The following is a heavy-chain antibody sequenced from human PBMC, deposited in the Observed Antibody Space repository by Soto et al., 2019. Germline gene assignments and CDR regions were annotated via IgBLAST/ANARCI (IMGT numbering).Heavy chain of an antibody. V-gene: IGHV4-31*03. CDR3: ARSGYSYGPNPLLY. J-gene: IGHJ4*02. CDR2: IYYSGST. CDR1: GGSISSDGYY. D-gene: IGHD5-18*01. Sequence: QVQLQESGPGLVKPSQTLSLTCTVSGGSISSDGYYWSWIRQHPGKGLEWIGYIYYSGSTYYNPSLKSRVNISVDSSKNQFSLKMSSLTAADTAVYYCARSGYSYGPNPLLYWGKGTLVTVSS.